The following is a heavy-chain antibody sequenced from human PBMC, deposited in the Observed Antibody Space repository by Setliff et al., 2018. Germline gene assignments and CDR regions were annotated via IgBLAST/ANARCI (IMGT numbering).Heavy chain of an antibody. CDR1: GYTFNHYG. Sequence: ASVKVSCKASGYTFNHYGITWVRLAPGQGLEWMGWISAHSGNTFYAPQFQGRLVMTTDTSTNTAYMELRNLTSDDTAMYFCGRLVRYCPRVTCQRSSDGDFWGQGTPVTVSS. J-gene: IGHJ4*02. CDR3: GRLVRYCPRVTCQRSSDGDF. CDR2: ISAHSGNT. D-gene: IGHD2-15*01. V-gene: IGHV1-18*01.